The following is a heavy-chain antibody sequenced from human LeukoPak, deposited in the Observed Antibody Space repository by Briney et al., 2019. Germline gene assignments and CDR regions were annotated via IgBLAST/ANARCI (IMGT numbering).Heavy chain of an antibody. V-gene: IGHV4-34*01. J-gene: IGHJ6*02. CDR1: GGSFSGYY. CDR3: ARDTPGPPMDV. D-gene: IGHD2-2*02. CDR2: INHSGST. Sequence: SETLSLTCAVYGGSFSGYYWSWIRQPPGKGLEWIGEINHSGSTNYNPSLKSRVTMSVDTSKNQFSLKLSSVTAADTAVYYCARDTPGPPMDVWGQGTTVTVSS.